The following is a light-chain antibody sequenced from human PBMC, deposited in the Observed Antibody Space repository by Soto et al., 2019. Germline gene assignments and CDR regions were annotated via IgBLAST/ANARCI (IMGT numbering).Light chain of an antibody. CDR1: SSNIGTTT. Sequence: QSVLTQSPSASGTLGQRVTISCSGSSSNIGTTTVNWYQQLPGTAPKLLIYSYNQRPSGVPDRFSGSKSGTSASLAISGLQSEDEADYYCPAWDDSLNGVLFGGGTKLTVL. J-gene: IGLJ2*01. CDR2: SYN. CDR3: PAWDDSLNGVL. V-gene: IGLV1-44*01.